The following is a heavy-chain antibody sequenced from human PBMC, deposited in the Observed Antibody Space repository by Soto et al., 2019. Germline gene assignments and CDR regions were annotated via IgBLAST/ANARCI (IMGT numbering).Heavy chain of an antibody. Sequence: QVQLVQSGAEVKKPGSSVKVSCKASGGTFSSYAISWVRQAPGQGLEWMGGIIPIFGTANYAQKFQGRVTITADESTSTAYMELRSLRTENKAVYYCARDSGGRDGYNYYLDYWGQGTLVTVST. J-gene: IGHJ4*02. CDR2: IIPIFGTA. D-gene: IGHD5-12*01. CDR1: GGTFSSYA. V-gene: IGHV1-69*01. CDR3: ARDSGGRDGYNYYLDY.